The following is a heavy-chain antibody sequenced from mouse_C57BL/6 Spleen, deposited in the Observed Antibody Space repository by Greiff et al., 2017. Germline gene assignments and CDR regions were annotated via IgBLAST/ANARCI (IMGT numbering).Heavy chain of an antibody. CDR1: GFSLTSYG. D-gene: IGHD2-4*01. CDR3: ATIYCDYDIWFAY. CDR2: IWGVGST. Sequence: QVQLKESGPGLVAPSQSLSLTCTVSGFSLTSYGVDWVRQSPGKGLEWLGVIWGVGSTNYNSALKSRLSISKDNSKSQVFLKMNSLQTDDTAMYYCATIYCDYDIWFAYWGQGTLVTVSA. J-gene: IGHJ3*01. V-gene: IGHV2-6*01.